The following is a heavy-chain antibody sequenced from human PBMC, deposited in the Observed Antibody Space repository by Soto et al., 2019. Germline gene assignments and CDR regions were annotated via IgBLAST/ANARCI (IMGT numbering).Heavy chain of an antibody. V-gene: IGHV4-59*01. D-gene: IGHD3-10*01. CDR2: IYYSGST. J-gene: IGHJ4*02. CDR1: GGSISSYY. CDR3: ARGFGVDY. Sequence: SETLSLTCTVSGGSISSYYWSWIRQPPGKGLEWIGYIYYSGSTNYNPSLKSRVTISVDTSKNQFSLKLSSVTAADTAVYYCARGFGVDYWGQGTLVTVSS.